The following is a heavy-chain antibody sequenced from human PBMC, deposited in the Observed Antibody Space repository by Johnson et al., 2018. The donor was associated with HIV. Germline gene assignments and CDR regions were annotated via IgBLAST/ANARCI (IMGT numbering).Heavy chain of an antibody. CDR1: GFTFSSYG. CDR3: ARDPLVGAVGSFDI. D-gene: IGHD1-26*01. J-gene: IGHJ3*02. CDR2: IRYDGSNR. Sequence: QVQLVESGGGVVQPGGSLRLSCAASGFTFSSYGMHWVSQAPGKGLEWVAFIRYDGSNRNYADSVKGRFTISRDNSKNTLFLQMNSLRAEDTAVYYCARDPLVGAVGSFDIWGQGTMVTVSS. V-gene: IGHV3-30*02.